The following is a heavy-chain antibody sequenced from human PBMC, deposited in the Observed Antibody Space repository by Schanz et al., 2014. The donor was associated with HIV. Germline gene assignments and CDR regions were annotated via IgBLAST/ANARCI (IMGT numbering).Heavy chain of an antibody. J-gene: IGHJ4*02. V-gene: IGHV3-33*06. Sequence: VQLVESGGGVVQPGRSLRLSCAASGFSFSSHGMHWVRQPPGKGLEWVAVIWYDGTDKYYAGSVKGRFTISRDNSQNTMYLQMNSLRAEDTAVYYCAKEEQQLGGVGGYHFDYWGQGTLVTVSS. D-gene: IGHD6-13*01. CDR1: GFSFSSHG. CDR2: IWYDGTDK. CDR3: AKEEQQLGGVGGYHFDY.